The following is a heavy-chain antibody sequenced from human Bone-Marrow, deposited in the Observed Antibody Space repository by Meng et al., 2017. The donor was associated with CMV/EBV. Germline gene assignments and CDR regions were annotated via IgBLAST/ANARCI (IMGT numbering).Heavy chain of an antibody. V-gene: IGHV3-53*01. CDR3: ARGLDSSGWYYYYGMDV. CDR1: GFTVSSNY. J-gene: IGHJ6*02. CDR2: IYSGGST. D-gene: IGHD6-19*01. Sequence: LSLTCAASGFTVSSNYMSWVRQAPGKGLEWVSVIYSGGSTYYADSVKGRFTISRDNAKNSLYLQMNSLRAEDTAVYYCARGLDSSGWYYYYGMDVWGQGTTVTVSS.